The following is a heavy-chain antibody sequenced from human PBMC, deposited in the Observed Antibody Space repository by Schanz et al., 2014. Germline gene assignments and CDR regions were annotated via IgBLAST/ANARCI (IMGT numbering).Heavy chain of an antibody. D-gene: IGHD6-13*01. CDR1: GYTFTDYY. CDR2: INPNSGGT. V-gene: IGHV1-2*06. Sequence: QVQLVQSGAEVKKLGASVKVSCKASGYTFTDYYMHWVRQAPGQGLEWMGRINPNSGGTNYAENFQGRVTMTRDTSTSTVYMELSRLTSDDTALYYWARDGHSSIWDSYYFYGLDVWGQGTTVTVSS. J-gene: IGHJ6*02. CDR3: ARDGHSSIWDSYYFYGLDV.